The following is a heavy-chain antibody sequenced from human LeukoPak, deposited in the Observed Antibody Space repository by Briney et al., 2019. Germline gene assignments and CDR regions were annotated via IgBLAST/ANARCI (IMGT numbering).Heavy chain of an antibody. Sequence: GGSLRLSCAASGFTFSSYAMSWVRQAPGKGLEWVSAISGSGGSTCYADSVKGRFTISRDNSKNTLYLQMNSLRAEDTAVYYCARDPGQYDILTGYYLVSYSYGMDVWGQGTTVTVSS. CDR2: ISGSGGST. D-gene: IGHD3-9*01. V-gene: IGHV3-23*01. CDR3: ARDPGQYDILTGYYLVSYSYGMDV. CDR1: GFTFSSYA. J-gene: IGHJ6*02.